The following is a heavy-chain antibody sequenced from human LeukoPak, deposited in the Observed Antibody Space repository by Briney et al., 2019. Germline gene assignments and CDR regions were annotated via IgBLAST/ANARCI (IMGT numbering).Heavy chain of an antibody. CDR3: ARDLDSGGTTFRALNY. J-gene: IGHJ4*02. Sequence: ASVKVSCKASGYTFTGYGIIWVRQAPGQGLEWMGWISHYNGNTNYAQKFQGRVTMTTDTSTTTTYMELRSLRSDDTAVYYCARDLDSGGTTFRALNYWGQGTLVTVSS. CDR2: ISHYNGNT. CDR1: GYTFTGYG. V-gene: IGHV1-18*04. D-gene: IGHD1-14*01.